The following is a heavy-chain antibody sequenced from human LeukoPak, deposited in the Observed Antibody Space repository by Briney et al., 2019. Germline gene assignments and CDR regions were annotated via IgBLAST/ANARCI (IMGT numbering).Heavy chain of an antibody. J-gene: IGHJ4*02. CDR1: GGTFSSYA. D-gene: IGHD5-18*01. Sequence: SVKVSCKASGGTFSSYAISWVRQAPGQGLEWMGGIIPIFGTANYAQKFQGRVTITTDESTSTAYMELSSLRSEDTAVYYCARLIRGYSYGHEDYWGQGTLVTVSS. V-gene: IGHV1-69*05. CDR2: IIPIFGTA. CDR3: ARLIRGYSYGHEDY.